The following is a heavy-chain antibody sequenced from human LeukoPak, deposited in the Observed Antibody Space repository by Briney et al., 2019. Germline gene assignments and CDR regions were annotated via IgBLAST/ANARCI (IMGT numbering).Heavy chain of an antibody. J-gene: IGHJ4*02. V-gene: IGHV4-39*01. CDR3: ARNGGNSDFDY. CDR2: IYYSGNT. Sequence: PETLSLTCAVSGGSISSNSYYWGWIRQPPGKGLEWIGSIYYSGNTYYNPSLKSRVTISVDTSKNQFSLKLSSVTAADTAVYYCARNGGNSDFDYWGQGTLVTVSS. CDR1: GGSISSNSYY. D-gene: IGHD4-23*01.